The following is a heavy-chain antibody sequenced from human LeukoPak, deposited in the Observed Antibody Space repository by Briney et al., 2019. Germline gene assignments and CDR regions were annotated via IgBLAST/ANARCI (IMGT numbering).Heavy chain of an antibody. CDR2: IYTSGST. V-gene: IGHV4-61*02. J-gene: IGHJ3*02. Sequence: SQTLSLTCTVSGGSISSGSYYWSWIRQPAGKGLEWIGRIYTSGSTNYNPSLKSRVTISVDTSKNQFSLKLSSVTAADTAVYYCAGRLAAAGTDDDAFDIWGQGTMVTVSS. CDR3: AGRLAAAGTDDDAFDI. D-gene: IGHD6-13*01. CDR1: GGSISSGSYY.